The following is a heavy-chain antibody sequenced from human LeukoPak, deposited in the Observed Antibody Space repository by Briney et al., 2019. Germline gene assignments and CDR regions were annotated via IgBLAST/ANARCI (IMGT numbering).Heavy chain of an antibody. CDR3: ARGLIVLMKGAEYFQH. V-gene: IGHV3-30-3*01. D-gene: IGHD2-8*01. CDR1: GFTFSSYA. J-gene: IGHJ1*01. Sequence: GGSLRLSCAASGFTFSSYAMHWVRQAPGKGLEWVAVISYDGSNKYYADSVKGRFTISRDNSKNTLYLQMNSLRAEDTAVYYCARGLIVLMKGAEYFQHWGQGTLVTVSS. CDR2: ISYDGSNK.